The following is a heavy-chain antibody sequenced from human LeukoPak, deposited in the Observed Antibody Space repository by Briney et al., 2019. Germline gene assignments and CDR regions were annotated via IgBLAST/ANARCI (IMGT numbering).Heavy chain of an antibody. CDR2: IYYTAST. D-gene: IGHD2-2*01. CDR3: AKTRFCISTSCYADT. J-gene: IGHJ3*01. V-gene: IGHV4-59*01. CDR1: GGSISGFF. Sequence: AETLSLTCTVSGGSISGFFWSWIRQPPAKGLQWIGYIYYTASTNYNPSLKSRVTISVDTSKNQFSLKLSSVTTADTAIYYCAKTRFCISTSCYADTWGQGTMVTVSS.